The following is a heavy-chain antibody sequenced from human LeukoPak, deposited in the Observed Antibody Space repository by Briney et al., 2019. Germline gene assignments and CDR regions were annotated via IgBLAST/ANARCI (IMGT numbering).Heavy chain of an antibody. D-gene: IGHD4-23*01. CDR3: ARGRPHGNDY. J-gene: IGHJ4*02. CDR2: IRSKAYGGTT. V-gene: IGHV3-49*03. CDR1: GFTFGDYA. Sequence: GGSLRLSCTASGFTFGDYAMSWFRQAPGKGLEWVGFIRSKAYGGTTEYAASVKGRFTISRDDSKSIAYLQMNSLRVEDTAVYYCARGRPHGNDYWGQGTLVTVSS.